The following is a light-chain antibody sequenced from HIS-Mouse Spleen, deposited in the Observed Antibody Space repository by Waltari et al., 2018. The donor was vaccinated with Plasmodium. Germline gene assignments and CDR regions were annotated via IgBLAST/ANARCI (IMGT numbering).Light chain of an antibody. CDR3: QQYNKWPPIT. CDR2: GAS. Sequence: EIVMTQSPANLSVSPGARAPLSCRASQSVSSNLAWYQQKPGQATRPRSYGASTRATGIPARLSGSGAGTEFNLTISSMESEDFAVYYCQQYNKWPPITFGQGKRLEIK. CDR1: QSVSSN. J-gene: IGKJ5*01. V-gene: IGKV3-15*01.